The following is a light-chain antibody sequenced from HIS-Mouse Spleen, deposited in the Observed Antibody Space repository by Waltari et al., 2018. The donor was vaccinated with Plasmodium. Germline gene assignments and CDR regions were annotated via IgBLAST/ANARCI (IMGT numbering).Light chain of an antibody. CDR3: QQYNNWSFT. J-gene: IGKJ3*01. CDR2: GAS. V-gene: IGKV3-15*01. Sequence: IVMTQSPATLSVSPGERATLSCRASQSVSSNLACYQQKPGQAPRLLIYGASTRATGIPARCSGSGSGTEVTLTISSLQSEDFAVDYCQQYNNWSFTFGPGTKVDIK. CDR1: QSVSSN.